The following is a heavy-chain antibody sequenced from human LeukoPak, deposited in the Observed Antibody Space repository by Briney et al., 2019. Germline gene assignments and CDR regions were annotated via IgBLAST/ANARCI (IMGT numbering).Heavy chain of an antibody. D-gene: IGHD6-19*01. CDR3: ARETWGVAVAKQDPYYYYYYMDV. V-gene: IGHV3-30*02. J-gene: IGHJ6*03. CDR2: IRYDGSNK. Sequence: GGSLRLSCAASGFTFSSYGMHWVRQAPGKGLEWVAFIRYDGSNKYYADSVKGRFTISRDNAKNSLYLQMNSLRAEDTAVYYCARETWGVAVAKQDPYYYYYYMDVWGKGTTVTISS. CDR1: GFTFSSYG.